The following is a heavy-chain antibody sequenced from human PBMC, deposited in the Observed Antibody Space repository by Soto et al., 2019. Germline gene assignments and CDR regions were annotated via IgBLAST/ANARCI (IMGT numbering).Heavy chain of an antibody. CDR3: TRDASRDSSARGWFDP. Sequence: PGGSLRLSCATSGFNFGSYVMHWVRQAPGKGLEWVSSISSNSAYIYYTDALRGRFTISRDNAKNSLHLQMNSLRAEDTAVYYCTRDASRDSSARGWFDPWGPGTLVTVSS. J-gene: IGHJ5*02. V-gene: IGHV3-21*01. CDR1: GFNFGSYV. D-gene: IGHD6-13*01. CDR2: ISSNSAYI.